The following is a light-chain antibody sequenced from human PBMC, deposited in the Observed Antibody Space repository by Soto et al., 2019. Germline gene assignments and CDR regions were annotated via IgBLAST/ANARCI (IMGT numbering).Light chain of an antibody. CDR2: DAS. CDR1: QSVSSY. CDR3: QQRSNWPPYT. V-gene: IGKV3-11*01. Sequence: EIVLTLSPATLSLSPGERATLSCRASQSVSSYLAWYQQKPGQAPRLLIYDASNRATGIPARFSGSGSGTDFAHTISSLEPEDFAVYYCQQRSNWPPYTFGQGTKLEIK. J-gene: IGKJ2*01.